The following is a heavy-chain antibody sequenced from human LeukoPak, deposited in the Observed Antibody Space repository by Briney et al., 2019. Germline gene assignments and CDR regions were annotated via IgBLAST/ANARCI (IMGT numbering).Heavy chain of an antibody. CDR2: ISAYNGNT. Sequence: ASVKVSCKASGYTFTSYDISWVRQAPGQGLEWMGWISAYNGNTNYAQKLQGRVTMTTDTSTSTAYMELRSLRSDDTAVYYCARDSQGGVTYYDFWSGYPYYYYGMDVWGQGTTVTVSS. CDR1: GYTFTSYD. J-gene: IGHJ6*02. V-gene: IGHV1-18*01. D-gene: IGHD3-3*01. CDR3: ARDSQGGVTYYDFWSGYPYYYYGMDV.